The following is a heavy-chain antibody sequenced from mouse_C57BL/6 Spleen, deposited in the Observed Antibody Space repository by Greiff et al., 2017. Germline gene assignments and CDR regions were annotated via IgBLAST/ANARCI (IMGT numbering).Heavy chain of an antibody. Sequence: EVKLVESGGGLVKPGGSLKLSCAASGFTFSSYTMSWVRQTPEKRLEWVATISGGGGNTYYPDSVKGRFTLSRDNAKNTLYLQMSILRSEDTALYYCARHSGYGSSYVSYWYFDVWGTGTTVTVSS. J-gene: IGHJ1*03. CDR3: ARHSGYGSSYVSYWYFDV. V-gene: IGHV5-9*01. CDR1: GFTFSSYT. D-gene: IGHD1-1*01. CDR2: ISGGGGNT.